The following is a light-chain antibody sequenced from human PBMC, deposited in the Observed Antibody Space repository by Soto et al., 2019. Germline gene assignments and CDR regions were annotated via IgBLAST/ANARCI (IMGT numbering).Light chain of an antibody. CDR3: QQLNSYLGT. CDR2: AAS. CDR1: QGISSY. Sequence: DIQLTQSPSFLSASVGDRVTITCRASQGISSYLAWYQQKPGKAPKLLIYAASTLQSGVPSRFSASGSGTEFTLTISSLQPEDFATYYCQQLNSYLGTFGPGTKVDIK. V-gene: IGKV1-9*01. J-gene: IGKJ3*01.